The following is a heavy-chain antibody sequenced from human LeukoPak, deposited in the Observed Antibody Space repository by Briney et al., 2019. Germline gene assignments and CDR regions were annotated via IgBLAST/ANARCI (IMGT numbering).Heavy chain of an antibody. D-gene: IGHD2-2*01. V-gene: IGHV3-20*04. Sequence: PGRSLRLSCVGTGFSFSSYPMNWVRQAPGKGLEWVSGINWNGGSTGYADSVKGRFTISRDNAKNSLYLQMNSLRAEDTALYYCARWVVPAAPPPAMDYWGQGTLVTVSS. J-gene: IGHJ4*02. CDR1: GFSFSSYP. CDR2: INWNGGST. CDR3: ARWVVPAAPPPAMDY.